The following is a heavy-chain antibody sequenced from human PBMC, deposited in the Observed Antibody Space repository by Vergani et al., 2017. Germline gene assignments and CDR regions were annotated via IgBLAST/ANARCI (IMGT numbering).Heavy chain of an antibody. CDR3: ARARKFRFGVVWENWFDP. CDR1: GFTFNEYW. Sequence: EVELVESGGGLVQPGGSLRLSCAASGFTFNEYWMHWARQVPGTGLVWVSGMNGDGDTISYADSVKGRFTISRDNAKNTLFLQMNSLRAEDTAVYYCARARKFRFGVVWENWFDPGGQGTLVTVSS. D-gene: IGHD3-3*01. CDR2: MNGDGDTI. J-gene: IGHJ5*02. V-gene: IGHV3-74*01.